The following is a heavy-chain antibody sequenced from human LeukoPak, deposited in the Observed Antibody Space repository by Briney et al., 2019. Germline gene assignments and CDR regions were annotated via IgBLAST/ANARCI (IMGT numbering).Heavy chain of an antibody. Sequence: GGSLRLSCVASGFTFSIYTMSWVRQAPGKGLEWVSVIYSGGSTYYADSVKGRFTISRDNAKNSLYLQMNSLRAEDTAVYYCAREVRRWLQLIDYWGQGTLVTVSS. J-gene: IGHJ4*02. CDR2: IYSGGST. V-gene: IGHV3-66*01. CDR3: AREVRRWLQLIDY. D-gene: IGHD5-24*01. CDR1: GFTFSIYT.